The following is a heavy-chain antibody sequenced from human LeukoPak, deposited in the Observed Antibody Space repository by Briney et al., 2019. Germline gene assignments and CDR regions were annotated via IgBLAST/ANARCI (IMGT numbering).Heavy chain of an antibody. Sequence: ASVNVSCKASGYTFTSYGISWVRQAPGQGLEWMGWISAYNGNTNYAQKLQGRVTMTTDTSTSTAYMELRSLRSDDTAVYYCAREGGLDYGDYGKPAFDIWGQGTMVTVSS. CDR2: ISAYNGNT. CDR3: AREGGLDYGDYGKPAFDI. V-gene: IGHV1-18*01. D-gene: IGHD4-17*01. CDR1: GYTFTSYG. J-gene: IGHJ3*02.